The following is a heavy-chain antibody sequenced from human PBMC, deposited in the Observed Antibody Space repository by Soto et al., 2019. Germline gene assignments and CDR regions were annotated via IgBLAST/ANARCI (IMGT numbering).Heavy chain of an antibody. Sequence: QVQLVESGGGVVQPGRSLRLSCAASGFTFSSYAMHWVRQAPGKGLEWVAVISYDGSNKYYADSVKGRFTISRDNXKXTXXLQMNSLRAEDTAVYYCARGHSYGYGLSPHYGMDVWGQGTTVTVSS. V-gene: IGHV3-30-3*01. J-gene: IGHJ6*02. CDR3: ARGHSYGYGLSPHYGMDV. CDR2: ISYDGSNK. D-gene: IGHD5-18*01. CDR1: GFTFSSYA.